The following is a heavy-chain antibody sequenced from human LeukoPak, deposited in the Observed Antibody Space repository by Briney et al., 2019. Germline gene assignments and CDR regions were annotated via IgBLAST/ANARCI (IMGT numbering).Heavy chain of an antibody. D-gene: IGHD3-22*01. V-gene: IGHV4-38-2*02. J-gene: IGHJ5*02. CDR3: ARESSAVAHTMMRDWLDP. CDR2: INHSGRT. CDR1: GYSINFGHL. Sequence: SETLSLACDVSGYSINFGHLWGWIRQPPGKGLEWIASINHSGRTYYTPSLKSRVTISVDTLKNQFSLKVTSVTAEDTAMYFCARESSAVAHTMMRDWLDPWGQGTLVTVSS.